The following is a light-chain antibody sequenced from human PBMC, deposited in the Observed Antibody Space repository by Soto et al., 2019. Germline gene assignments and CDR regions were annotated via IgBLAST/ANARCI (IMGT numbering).Light chain of an antibody. Sequence: DIPMTQSPSSLSASVGDRVAITCQASQDISSFLNWYQHKPGRAPKLLIYDASSLVTGVRSRFSGSGSGTDFNLTISSLQPEDIATYSCQQYDDVPYSFGQGTKLDIK. CDR2: DAS. CDR1: QDISSF. V-gene: IGKV1-33*01. J-gene: IGKJ2*01. CDR3: QQYDDVPYS.